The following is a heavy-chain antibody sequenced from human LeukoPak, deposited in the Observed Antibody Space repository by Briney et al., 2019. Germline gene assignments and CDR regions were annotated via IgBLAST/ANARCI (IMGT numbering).Heavy chain of an antibody. Sequence: GGSLRLSCATSGFTFTTYWMNWVRQAPGKGLEWVANIKQDGSEKYYVDSEKGRFTISRDNARNSLYLQMNSLRADDTAVYYCARGGGYAWDYWGQGTLVTVSS. CDR3: ARGGGYAWDY. V-gene: IGHV3-7*01. CDR2: IKQDGSEK. D-gene: IGHD5-12*01. CDR1: GFTFTTYW. J-gene: IGHJ4*02.